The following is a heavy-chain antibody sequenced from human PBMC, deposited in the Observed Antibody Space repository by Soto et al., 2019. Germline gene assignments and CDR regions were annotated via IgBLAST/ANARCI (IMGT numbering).Heavy chain of an antibody. V-gene: IGHV3-33*01. Sequence: QVQLVESGGGVVQPGRSLRLSCAASGFTFSSYGMHWVRQAPGKGLEWVAVIWYDGSNKYYADSVKGRFTISRDNSKNTLYLKMNSLRAEDTAWYYCAREGVGVHDYWGQGTLVTVSS. CDR1: GFTFSSYG. CDR2: IWYDGSNK. J-gene: IGHJ4*02. CDR3: AREGVGVHDY. D-gene: IGHD1-26*01.